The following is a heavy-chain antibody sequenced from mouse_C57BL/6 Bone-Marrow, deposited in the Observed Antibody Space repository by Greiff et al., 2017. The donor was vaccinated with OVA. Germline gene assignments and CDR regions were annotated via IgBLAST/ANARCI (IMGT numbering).Heavy chain of an antibody. Sequence: QVQLQQPGAELVMPGASVKLSCKASGYTFTSYWMHWVKQRPGQGLEWIGEIDPSDSYTNYNEKFKGKATFTADTSSNTAYMQLSSLTTEDSAIYYCASMVYWGQGTSVTVSS. CDR3: ASMVY. J-gene: IGHJ4*01. CDR1: GYTFTSYW. CDR2: IDPSDSYT. V-gene: IGHV1-69*01.